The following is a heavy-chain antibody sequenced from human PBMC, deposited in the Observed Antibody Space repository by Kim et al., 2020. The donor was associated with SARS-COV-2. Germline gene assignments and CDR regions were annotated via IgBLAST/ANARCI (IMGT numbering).Heavy chain of an antibody. J-gene: IGHJ5*02. V-gene: IGHV1-69*04. CDR3: ARNPNSPTYYYGSGRVNWFDP. CDR2: IIPILGIA. Sequence: SVKVSCKASGGTFSSYAISWVRQAPGQGLEWMGRIIPILGIANYAQKFQGRVTITADKSTSTAYMELSSLRSEDTAVYYCARNPNSPTYYYGSGRVNWFDPWGQGTLVTVSS. D-gene: IGHD3-10*01. CDR1: GGTFSSYA.